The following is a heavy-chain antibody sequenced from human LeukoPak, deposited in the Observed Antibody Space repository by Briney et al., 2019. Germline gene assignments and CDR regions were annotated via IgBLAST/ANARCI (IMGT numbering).Heavy chain of an antibody. CDR1: GDSVSSNSAA. CDR2: AYYRSKWYN. J-gene: IGHJ6*02. Sequence: SQTLPLTCAISGDSVSSNSAAWNWIRQSPSRGLEWLGRAYYRSKWYNDYAVSVKSRITINPDTSKNQFSLQLNSVTPEDTAVYYCARDSGPTVTTYYYYGMDVWGQGTTVTVSS. V-gene: IGHV6-1*01. D-gene: IGHD4-17*01. CDR3: ARDSGPTVTTYYYYGMDV.